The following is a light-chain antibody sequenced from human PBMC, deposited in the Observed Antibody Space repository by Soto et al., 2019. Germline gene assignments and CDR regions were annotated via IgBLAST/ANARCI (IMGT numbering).Light chain of an antibody. J-gene: IGKJ4*01. Sequence: EIVLTQSPATLSVSPGDRATLSCRASQYIGSTIAWYQQRSGQAPRLLIYGASTRATGIPARFRGSGSGTEFTLTIDSLQSEDFAVYYCQQYNDWPPAFGGGTKVDIK. CDR2: GAS. CDR3: QQYNDWPPA. V-gene: IGKV3-15*01. CDR1: QYIGST.